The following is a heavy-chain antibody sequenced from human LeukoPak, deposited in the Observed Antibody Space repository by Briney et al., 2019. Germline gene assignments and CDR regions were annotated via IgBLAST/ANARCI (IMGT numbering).Heavy chain of an antibody. V-gene: IGHV4-4*07. J-gene: IGHJ4*02. Sequence: SETLSLTCTVSGGSISSYYWSWIRQPAGKGLEWIGRIYTSGSTNYNPSLKSRVTTSVDTSKNQFSLKLSSVTAADTAVYYCARDCSSTSCHRYYFDYWGQGTLVTVSS. D-gene: IGHD2-2*01. CDR2: IYTSGST. CDR3: ARDCSSTSCHRYYFDY. CDR1: GGSISSYY.